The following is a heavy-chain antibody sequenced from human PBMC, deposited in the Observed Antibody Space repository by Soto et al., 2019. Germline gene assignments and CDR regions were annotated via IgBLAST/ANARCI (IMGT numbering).Heavy chain of an antibody. J-gene: IGHJ6*02. CDR2: INGDNGNT. D-gene: IGHD2-2*01. Sequence: ASVKVSFKASGYTFTTHAMHWLRQAPGQRLEWMGWINGDNGNTKYSQKFQGRVTITRDTSANTGYMELSRLRSEDTAVFYCARARGRYCSSSTCLPDVWGQGTTVTVSS. CDR3: ARARGRYCSSSTCLPDV. V-gene: IGHV1-3*01. CDR1: GYTFTTHA.